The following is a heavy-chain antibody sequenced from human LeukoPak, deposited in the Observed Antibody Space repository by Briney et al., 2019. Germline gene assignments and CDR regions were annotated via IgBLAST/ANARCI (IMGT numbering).Heavy chain of an antibody. CDR1: GGTFSSYA. CDR2: IIPIFGTA. D-gene: IGHD3-22*01. Sequence: SVKVSCKASGGTFSSYAISWVRQAPGQGLEWMGGIIPIFGTANYAQKFQGRVTITADESTSTAYMKLSSLRSEDTAVYYCARGSQRTPNYYDSLDYDYWGQGTLVTVSS. CDR3: ARGSQRTPNYYDSLDYDY. V-gene: IGHV1-69*13. J-gene: IGHJ4*02.